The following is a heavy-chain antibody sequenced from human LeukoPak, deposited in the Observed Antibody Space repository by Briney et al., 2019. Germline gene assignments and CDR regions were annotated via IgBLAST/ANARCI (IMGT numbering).Heavy chain of an antibody. D-gene: IGHD3-22*01. J-gene: IGHJ4*01. Sequence: SKTLSLTCTVSGSSINNNFWTWIRQPPGTGLEWIGYIYSSGSANYNPSLKSRVIISGDTSKNQISLRLTSVTAADTAMYFCARHRDYYDTWGHGTLVTVSS. CDR1: GSSINNNF. CDR3: ARHRDYYDT. CDR2: IYSSGSA. V-gene: IGHV4-59*08.